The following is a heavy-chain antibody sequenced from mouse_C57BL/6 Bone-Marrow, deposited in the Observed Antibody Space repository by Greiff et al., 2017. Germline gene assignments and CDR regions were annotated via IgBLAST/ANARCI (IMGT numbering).Heavy chain of an antibody. J-gene: IGHJ2*01. V-gene: IGHV1-55*01. CDR1: GYTFTSYW. CDR2: IYPTSGRT. CDR3: ARSGPLGRSFDY. D-gene: IGHD4-1*01. Sequence: QVQLQQPGAELVKPGASVTMSCKASGYTFTSYWITWVKQRPGQGLEWIGDIYPTSGRTNYNEKFKSKAILTVYTSSNTAYMQLSSLTSEDSAVFYGARSGPLGRSFDYWGQGTTLTVSS.